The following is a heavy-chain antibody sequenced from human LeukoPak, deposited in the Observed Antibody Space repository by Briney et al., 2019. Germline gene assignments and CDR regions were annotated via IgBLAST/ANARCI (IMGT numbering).Heavy chain of an antibody. CDR3: AKAPVTSCSGVYCYPFDY. D-gene: IGHD2-15*01. CDR1: GFTFSSYA. CDR2: ISYDGSNK. J-gene: IGHJ4*02. Sequence: GGSLRLSCAASGFTFSSYAMHWVRQAPGKGLEWVAVISYDGSNKYYADSVKGRFTISRDNSKNTLYLQMNSLRAEDAGVYYCAKAPVTSCSGVYCYPFDYWGQGTLVTVSS. V-gene: IGHV3-30*04.